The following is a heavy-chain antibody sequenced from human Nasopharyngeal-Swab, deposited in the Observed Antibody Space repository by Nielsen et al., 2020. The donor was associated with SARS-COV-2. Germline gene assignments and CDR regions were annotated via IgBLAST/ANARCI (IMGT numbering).Heavy chain of an antibody. CDR2: INWNGGST. CDR1: GFIFDNYW. Sequence: GESLKISCVASGFIFDNYWMSWVRQAPGKGLEWVSGINWNGGSTGYADSVKGRFTISRDNAKNSLYLQMNSLRAEDTALYHCARGGASSWGYYFDYWGQGTLVTVSS. J-gene: IGHJ4*02. V-gene: IGHV3-20*01. D-gene: IGHD7-27*01. CDR3: ARGGASSWGYYFDY.